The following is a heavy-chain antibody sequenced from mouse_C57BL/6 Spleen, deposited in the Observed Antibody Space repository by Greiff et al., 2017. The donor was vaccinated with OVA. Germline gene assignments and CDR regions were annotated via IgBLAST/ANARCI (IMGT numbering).Heavy chain of an antibody. CDR3: ARDRGYYAMDY. V-gene: IGHV5-4*01. D-gene: IGHD3-1*01. J-gene: IGHJ4*01. Sequence: EVQLVESGGGLVKPGGSLKLSCAASGFTFSSYAMSWVRQTPEKRLEWVATISDGGSYTNYPDNVKGRFTISRDNAKNNLYLQMSHLKSEDTAMYYCARDRGYYAMDYWGQGTSVTVSS. CDR1: GFTFSSYA. CDR2: ISDGGSYT.